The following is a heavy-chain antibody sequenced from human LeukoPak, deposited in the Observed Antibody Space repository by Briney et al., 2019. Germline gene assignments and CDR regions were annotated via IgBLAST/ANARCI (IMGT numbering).Heavy chain of an antibody. CDR3: ARGYSYGYWFDP. J-gene: IGHJ5*02. D-gene: IGHD5-18*01. CDR1: GGSISSSSYY. Sequence: PSETLSLTCTVSGGSISSSSYYWGWIRQPPGKGLEWIGSIYYSGSTYYNPSLKSRVTISVDTSKNQFSLKLSSVTAADTAVHYCARGYSYGYWFDPWGQGTLVTVSS. CDR2: IYYSGST. V-gene: IGHV4-39*01.